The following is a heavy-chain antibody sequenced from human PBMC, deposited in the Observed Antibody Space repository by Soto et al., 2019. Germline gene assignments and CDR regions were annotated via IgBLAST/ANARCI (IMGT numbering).Heavy chain of an antibody. CDR2: ISAYNGNT. Sequence: QVQLVQSGAEVKKPGASVKVSCKASGYTFTSYGIIWVRQALGQGLEWMGWISAYNGNTNYGEKVQGRVTMTRDTSTSTAYMEVRSLKSDDTAVYYCAREITGIYYGMDVWGQGTTVTVSS. CDR3: AREITGIYYGMDV. V-gene: IGHV1-18*04. D-gene: IGHD3-16*01. CDR1: GYTFTSYG. J-gene: IGHJ6*02.